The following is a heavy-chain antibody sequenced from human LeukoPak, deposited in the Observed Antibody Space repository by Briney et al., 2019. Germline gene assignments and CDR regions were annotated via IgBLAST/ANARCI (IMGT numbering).Heavy chain of an antibody. CDR2: ISSSSSYI. J-gene: IGHJ3*02. CDR3: ARDADGYNSDAFDI. V-gene: IGHV3-21*01. CDR1: GFTFSSYS. D-gene: IGHD5-24*01. Sequence: PGGSLRLSCAASGFTFSSYSMNWVRQAPGKGLEWVSSISSSSSYIYYADSVKGRFTVSRDNAKNSLYLQMNSLRAEDTAVYYCARDADGYNSDAFDIWGQGTMVTVSS.